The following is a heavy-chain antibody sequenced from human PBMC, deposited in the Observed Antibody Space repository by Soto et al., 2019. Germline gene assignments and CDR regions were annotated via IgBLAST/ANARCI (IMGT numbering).Heavy chain of an antibody. CDR2: ISWNSGSI. Sequence: EVQLVESGGGLVQPGRSLRLSCAASGFTFDDYAMHWVRQAPGKGLEWVSGISWNSGSIGYADSVKGRFTISRDNAKNSLYLQMNSLRAEDTALYYCAKDIYDILTGYRVGYMDVWGKGTTVTVSS. CDR1: GFTFDDYA. J-gene: IGHJ6*03. CDR3: AKDIYDILTGYRVGYMDV. D-gene: IGHD3-9*01. V-gene: IGHV3-9*01.